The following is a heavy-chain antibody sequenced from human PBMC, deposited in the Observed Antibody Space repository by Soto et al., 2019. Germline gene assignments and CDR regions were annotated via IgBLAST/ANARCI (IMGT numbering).Heavy chain of an antibody. V-gene: IGHV3-48*02. D-gene: IGHD6-19*01. Sequence: GGSLRLSCAASGFTFSSYSMNWVRQAPGKGLEWVSYISSSSSTIYYADSVKGRFTISRDNAKNSLYLQVNSLRDEDTAVYYCARDGRRGWYDSNPDFAYWGQGTLVTVCS. J-gene: IGHJ4*02. CDR2: ISSSSSTI. CDR1: GFTFSSYS. CDR3: ARDGRRGWYDSNPDFAY.